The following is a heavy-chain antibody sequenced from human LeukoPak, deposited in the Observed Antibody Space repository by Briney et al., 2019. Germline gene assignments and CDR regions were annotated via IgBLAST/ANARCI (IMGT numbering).Heavy chain of an antibody. CDR2: INHSGST. J-gene: IGHJ4*02. CDR1: GGSFSGYY. Sequence: PSETLSLTCAVYGGSFSGYYWSWIRQPPGKGLEWIGEINHSGSTNYNPSLKSRVTISVDTSKNHFYLKLSSVTAADTAVYYCARQGSGTSYYYYTFPYWGQGTLVTVSS. V-gene: IGHV4-34*01. CDR3: ARQGSGTSYYYYTFPY. D-gene: IGHD1-26*01.